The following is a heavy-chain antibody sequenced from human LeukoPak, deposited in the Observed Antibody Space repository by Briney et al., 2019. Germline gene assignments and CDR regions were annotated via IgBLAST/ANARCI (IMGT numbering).Heavy chain of an antibody. Sequence: PGGSLRLSCGASGFTVSSNDMSWVRQAPGKGLEWVAAIAYDETNKYYIDSVKGRFTISRDDSKNTLYLQMTSLRAEDTAVYYCTNSDDYGDYWGQGTLVTVSS. CDR1: GFTVSSND. V-gene: IGHV3-30*18. J-gene: IGHJ4*02. CDR2: IAYDETNK. CDR3: TNSDDYGDY.